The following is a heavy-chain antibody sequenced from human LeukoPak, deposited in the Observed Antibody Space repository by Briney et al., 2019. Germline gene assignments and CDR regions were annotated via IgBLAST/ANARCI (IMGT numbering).Heavy chain of an antibody. CDR1: GFTFDDYA. CDR2: ISWNSGSI. J-gene: IGHJ6*03. V-gene: IGHV3-9*01. CDR3: AREGYCSGGSCYTVGYMDV. Sequence: PGRSLRLSCAASGFTFDDYAMHWVRQAPGKGLEWVSGISWNSGSIGYADSVKGRFTISRDNAKNSLYLQMNSLRAEDTAVYYCAREGYCSGGSCYTVGYMDVWGKGTTVTISS. D-gene: IGHD2-15*01.